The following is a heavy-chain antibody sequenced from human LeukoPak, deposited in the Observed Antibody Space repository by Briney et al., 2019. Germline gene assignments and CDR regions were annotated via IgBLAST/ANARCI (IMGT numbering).Heavy chain of an antibody. CDR1: GGTFSSYA. Sequence: SVKVSCKASGGTFSSYAISWVRQAPGQGLEWMGRIIPILGIATYAQKFQGRVTITADKSTSTAYMELSSLTSEDTAVYYCARDPPSIAARAGGIAVAGDYWGQGTLVTVSS. D-gene: IGHD6-19*01. CDR3: ARDPPSIAARAGGIAVAGDY. V-gene: IGHV1-69*04. CDR2: IIPILGIA. J-gene: IGHJ4*02.